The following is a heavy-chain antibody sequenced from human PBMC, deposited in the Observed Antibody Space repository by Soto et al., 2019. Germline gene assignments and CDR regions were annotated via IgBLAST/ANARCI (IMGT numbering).Heavy chain of an antibody. CDR3: ARGIATGQLDP. D-gene: IGHD6-13*01. CDR2: INPVNGNT. CDR1: AYTFTTYT. J-gene: IGHJ5*02. Sequence: QVQLVQSGAEVKKPGASVMLSCKASAYTFTTYTMNWVRQAPGQRLEWMGWINPVNGNTKSSQKFQDRVIITRDTSASTAYMELRSLRSEDTAVFYCARGIATGQLDPWGQGTLFIVSS. V-gene: IGHV1-3*01.